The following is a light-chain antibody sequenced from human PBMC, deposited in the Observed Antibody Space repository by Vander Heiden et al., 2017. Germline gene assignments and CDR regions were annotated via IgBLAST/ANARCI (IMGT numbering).Light chain of an antibody. CDR2: DAS. V-gene: IGKV1-33*01. Sequence: DIQMTQSPSSLSASVGDKVTITCQARQDISNYLNWYQQKPGKAPKLLIYDASNLETGVPSRFSGSGSGTDFTFTISSLQPEDIATYYCQQYDNLHLTFGGGTKVEIK. J-gene: IGKJ4*01. CDR1: QDISNY. CDR3: QQYDNLHLT.